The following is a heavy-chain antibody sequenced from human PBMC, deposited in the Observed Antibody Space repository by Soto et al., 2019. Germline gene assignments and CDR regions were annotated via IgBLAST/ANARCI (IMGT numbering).Heavy chain of an antibody. J-gene: IGHJ4*02. CDR1: GFTFSSYA. CDR2: ISGSGGST. D-gene: IGHD3-10*01. V-gene: IGHV3-23*01. Sequence: EVQLLESGGGLVQPGGSLRLSCAASGFTFSSYAMSWVRQAQGKGLEWVSAISGSGGSTYYADSVKGRFTISRDNSKNTLYLQMNSLRAEDTAVYYCAKGGVRGVIITAFDYWGQGTLVTVSS. CDR3: AKGGVRGVIITAFDY.